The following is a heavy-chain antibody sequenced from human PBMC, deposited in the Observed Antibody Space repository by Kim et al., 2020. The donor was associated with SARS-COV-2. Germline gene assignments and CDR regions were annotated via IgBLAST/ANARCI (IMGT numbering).Heavy chain of an antibody. J-gene: IGHJ4*02. CDR2: IWYDGSYK. Sequence: GGSLRLSCAASGLTFSTFGMHWVRQAPGKGLEWVAVIWYDGSYKYYADSVKGRFTISRDNSKNTLFLQMNSLRVEDTAVYYCARGGHGSRDYFDYWGQGTLVGVSA. CDR3: ARGGHGSRDYFDY. D-gene: IGHD3-10*01. CDR1: GLTFSTFG. V-gene: IGHV3-33*01.